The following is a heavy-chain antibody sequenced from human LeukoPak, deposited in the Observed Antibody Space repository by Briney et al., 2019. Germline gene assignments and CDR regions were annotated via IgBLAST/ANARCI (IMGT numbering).Heavy chain of an antibody. J-gene: IGHJ4*02. D-gene: IGHD3-22*01. V-gene: IGHV3-21*01. CDR2: ISSSSSYI. CDR3: ARLEDSSGYYYFDY. Sequence: GGSLRLSCAASGFTFSSYSMNWVRRAPGKGLEWVSSISSSSSYIYYADSVKGRFTISRDNAKNSLYLQMNSLRAEDTAVYYCARLEDSSGYYYFDYWGQGTLVTVSS. CDR1: GFTFSSYS.